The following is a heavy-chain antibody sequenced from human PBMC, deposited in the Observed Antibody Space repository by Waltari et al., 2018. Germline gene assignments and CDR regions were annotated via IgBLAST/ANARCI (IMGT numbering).Heavy chain of an antibody. CDR2: MSSTGRIT. CDR3: ARVPAMRTFIPEY. CDR1: GFIFGDYY. V-gene: IGHV3-11*01. J-gene: IGHJ4*02. D-gene: IGHD2-21*01. Sequence: QVQLVESGGGLVKPGGSLRLSCEASGFIFGDYYVAWIRQAPGKGLEWVSYMSSTGRITYYADSVKGRFTISRDNAKNSLFLQMYSLRDEDTAIYYCARVPAMRTFIPEYWGQGTLVTVSS.